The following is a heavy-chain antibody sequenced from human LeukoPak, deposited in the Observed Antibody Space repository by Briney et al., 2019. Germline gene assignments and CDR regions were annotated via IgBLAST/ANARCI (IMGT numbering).Heavy chain of an antibody. V-gene: IGHV3-21*01. J-gene: IGHJ6*02. Sequence: GGSLRLSCAASGFTFSSYSMNWVRQAPGKGLEWVSSISSSSSYIYYADSVKGRFTISRDNAKNSLYLQMNSLRAEDTAVYYCARDLRYDFWSGYTLGIDVWGQGTTVTVSS. CDR3: ARDLRYDFWSGYTLGIDV. CDR2: ISSSSSYI. D-gene: IGHD3-3*01. CDR1: GFTFSSYS.